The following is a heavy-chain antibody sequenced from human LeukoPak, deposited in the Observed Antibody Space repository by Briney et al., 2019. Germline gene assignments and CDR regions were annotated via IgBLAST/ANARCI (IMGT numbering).Heavy chain of an antibody. V-gene: IGHV1-2*06. Sequence: ASVKVSCKASGYTFTGYYIHWVRQAPGQGLEWMGRINPNSGGTNYAQKFQGRVTMTRDTSISTAYMEVSRLRSDDTAVYYCARDMGNSGYDMSDFDYWGQGTLVTVSS. CDR3: ARDMGNSGYDMSDFDY. J-gene: IGHJ4*02. CDR2: INPNSGGT. CDR1: GYTFTGYY. D-gene: IGHD5-12*01.